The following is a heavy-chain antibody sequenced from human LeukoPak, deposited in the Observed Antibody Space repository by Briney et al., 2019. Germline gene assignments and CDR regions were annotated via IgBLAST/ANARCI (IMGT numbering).Heavy chain of an antibody. V-gene: IGHV3-15*01. Sequence: PGGSLRLSCAASGFTFSNAWMSWVRQAPGKGLEWVGRIKSKTDGGTTDHAAPVKGRFTISRDDSKNTLYLQMNSLKTEDTAVYYCTTDQVMTVGESYRGIIDYWGQGTLVTVSS. J-gene: IGHJ4*02. CDR2: IKSKTDGGTT. CDR3: TTDQVMTVGESYRGIIDY. CDR1: GFTFSNAW. D-gene: IGHD2-21*02.